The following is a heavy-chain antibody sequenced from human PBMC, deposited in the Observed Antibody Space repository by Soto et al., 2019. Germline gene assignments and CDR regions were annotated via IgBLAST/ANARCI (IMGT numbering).Heavy chain of an antibody. D-gene: IGHD1-26*01. J-gene: IGHJ3*01. CDR1: GFTFSTYV. Sequence: EMQLLESGGGLVQPGGSLRLSCAASGFTFSTYVMSWIRQAPGKGLEWVSSITGNSDEIFNAYSVRGRFTISRDNSNSRVYMQMNSLRAEDTALYYCVKRGANWGAFDVWGQGTVVTVSS. CDR2: ITGNSDEI. CDR3: VKRGANWGAFDV. V-gene: IGHV3-23*01.